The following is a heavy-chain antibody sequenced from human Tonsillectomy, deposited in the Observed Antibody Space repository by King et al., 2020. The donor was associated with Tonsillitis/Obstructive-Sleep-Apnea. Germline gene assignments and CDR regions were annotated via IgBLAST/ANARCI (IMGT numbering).Heavy chain of an antibody. D-gene: IGHD2-21*02. V-gene: IGHV4-39*01. CDR2: IYYNGDT. J-gene: IGHJ6*03. CDR1: GGSVTSSSYY. Sequence: QLQESGPGLVKPSETLSLTCTVSGGSVTSSSYYWGWIRQPPGKGLEWIGSIYYNGDTYYNPSLRSRVTISVDTSKNQFSLKLRSVTAAGTAVYYCARQSQTEIIYYYYMDVWGKGTTVTVSS. CDR3: ARQSQTEIIYYYYMDV.